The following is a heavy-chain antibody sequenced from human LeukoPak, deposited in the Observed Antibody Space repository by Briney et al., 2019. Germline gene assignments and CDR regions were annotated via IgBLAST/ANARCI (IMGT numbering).Heavy chain of an antibody. Sequence: SVKVSCKASGGTFTSYAISWVRQAPGQGLEWMGGIIPIIGKANYAQKFQGRVTITTDESASTAYMELSSLRSEDTAVYYCARDRGIAARTNDYYYYYMDVWGKGTTVTVSS. V-gene: IGHV1-69*05. CDR3: ARDRGIAARTNDYYYYYMDV. J-gene: IGHJ6*03. D-gene: IGHD6-6*01. CDR1: GGTFTSYA. CDR2: IIPIIGKA.